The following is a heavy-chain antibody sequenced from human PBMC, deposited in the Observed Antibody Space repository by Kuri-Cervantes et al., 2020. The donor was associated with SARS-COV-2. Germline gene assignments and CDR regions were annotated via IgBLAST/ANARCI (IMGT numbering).Heavy chain of an antibody. CDR2: IYYSGPT. CDR3: AAVISVIGGVED. D-gene: IGHD2-21*01. Sequence: GSLRLSCTVSGDSISSGTYYWGWIRQPPGQGLEWIGTIYYSGPTSYNPSLKSRVSMSVDTSKNQFSLKVNSVTAADTALYYCAAVISVIGGVEDWGQGTLVTVSS. V-gene: IGHV4-39*07. J-gene: IGHJ4*02. CDR1: GDSISSGTYY.